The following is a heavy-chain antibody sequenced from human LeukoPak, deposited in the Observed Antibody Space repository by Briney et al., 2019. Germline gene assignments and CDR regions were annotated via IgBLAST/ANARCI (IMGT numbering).Heavy chain of an antibody. V-gene: IGHV3-11*01. CDR1: GFTFSDYF. Sequence: PGGSLRLSCAASGFTFSDYFMSWIRQAPGKGLEWVSYIDTSGSSMYYADSMKGRFTISRDNAQNSLYLQMNSLRAEDTAVYYCARRNYHFDYWGQGTLVTVSS. D-gene: IGHD1-7*01. CDR2: IDTSGSSM. J-gene: IGHJ4*02. CDR3: ARRNYHFDY.